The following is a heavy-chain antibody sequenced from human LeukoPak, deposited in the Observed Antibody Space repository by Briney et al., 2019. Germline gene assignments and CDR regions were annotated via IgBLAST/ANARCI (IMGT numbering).Heavy chain of an antibody. V-gene: IGHV4-4*07. J-gene: IGHJ5*02. CDR2: IYTSGST. D-gene: IGHD4-17*01. CDR1: GGSISSYY. CDR3: VRGPHDYGDYVWFDP. Sequence: SETLSLTCTVSGGSISSYYWSWIRQPAGKGLEWIGRIYTSGSTNYNPSLKSRVTMSVDTSKNQFSLKLSSVTAADTAVYYCVRGPHDYGDYVWFDPWGQGTLVTVSS.